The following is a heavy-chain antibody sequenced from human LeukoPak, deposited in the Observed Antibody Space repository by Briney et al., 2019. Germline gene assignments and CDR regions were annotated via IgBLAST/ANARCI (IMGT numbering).Heavy chain of an antibody. D-gene: IGHD3-10*01. CDR3: ALTGGARGY. CDR2: ISGSGGSGT. CDR1: GFTFSNYA. Sequence: GGSLRLSCAASGFTFSNYAMSWVRQAPGKGLEWVSGISGSGGSGTYYADSVKGRFTISRDNSKNTLYLQMNSLRAEDTAIYYCALTGGARGYWGQGTLVTVSS. V-gene: IGHV3-23*01. J-gene: IGHJ4*02.